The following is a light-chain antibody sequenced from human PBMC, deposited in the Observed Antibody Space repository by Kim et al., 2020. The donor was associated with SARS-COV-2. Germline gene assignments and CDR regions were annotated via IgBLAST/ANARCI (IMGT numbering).Light chain of an antibody. CDR3: QQYINWPLT. CDR2: GAS. J-gene: IGKJ4*01. V-gene: IGKV3-15*01. Sequence: EIVMTQSPATLSVSPGERATLSCGASQSVSNNLAWYQQKPGQSPRLLIYGASTRATGIPARFSGSGSGTEFTLTISSLQSEDFAVYYCQQYINWPLTFGGGTKVDIK. CDR1: QSVSNN.